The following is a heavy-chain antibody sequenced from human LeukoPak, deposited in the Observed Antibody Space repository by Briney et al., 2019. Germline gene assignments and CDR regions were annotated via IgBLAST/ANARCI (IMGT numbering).Heavy chain of an antibody. CDR2: IIPIFGTA. CDR3: ARDIEELWAAAESFDY. V-gene: IGHV1-69*05. J-gene: IGHJ4*02. Sequence: SVKVSCKASGGTFSSYAISWVRQAPGQGLEWMGGIIPIFGTANYAQKFQGRVTITTDESTSTAYMELRSLRSDDTAVYYCARDIEELWAAAESFDYWGQGTLVTVSS. D-gene: IGHD6-13*01. CDR1: GGTFSSYA.